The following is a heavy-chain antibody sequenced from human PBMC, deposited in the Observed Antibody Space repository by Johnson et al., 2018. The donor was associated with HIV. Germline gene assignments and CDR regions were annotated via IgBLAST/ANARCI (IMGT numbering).Heavy chain of an antibody. J-gene: IGHJ3*02. Sequence: QVQLVESGGGVVQPGRSLRLSCAASGFTFSSYAMHWVRQAPGKGLEWVAVISYDGSNKYYADSVKGRLTISRDNSKNTLYLQMSSLRAEDTAVYYCAREGPYWAFDIWGQGTMVTVSS. D-gene: IGHD2-15*01. CDR2: ISYDGSNK. CDR3: AREGPYWAFDI. CDR1: GFTFSSYA. V-gene: IGHV3-30-3*01.